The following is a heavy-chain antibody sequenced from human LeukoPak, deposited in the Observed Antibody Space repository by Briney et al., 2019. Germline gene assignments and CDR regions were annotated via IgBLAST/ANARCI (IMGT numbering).Heavy chain of an antibody. V-gene: IGHV3-30*18. Sequence: GGSLRLSCAASGFTFSSYGMHWVRQAPGKGLEWVAVISYDGSNKYYADSVKGRFTISRDNSKNTLYLQMNSLRAEDTAVYYCAKTATRWLQQAFDYWGQGTLVTVSS. CDR3: AKTATRWLQQAFDY. J-gene: IGHJ4*02. D-gene: IGHD5-24*01. CDR1: GFTFSSYG. CDR2: ISYDGSNK.